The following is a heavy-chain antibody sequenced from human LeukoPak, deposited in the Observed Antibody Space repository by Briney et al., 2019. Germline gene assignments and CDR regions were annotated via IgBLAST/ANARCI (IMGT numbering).Heavy chain of an antibody. CDR1: GFTFSSYS. CDR3: ARGSLLWFGESINDY. D-gene: IGHD3-10*01. J-gene: IGHJ4*02. V-gene: IGHV3-21*01. CDR2: ISSSSSYI. Sequence: PGGSLRLSCAASGFTFSSYSMTWVRQAPVKGLEWVSSISSSSSYIYYADSVKGRFTISRDNAKNSLYLQMNSLRAEDTAVYYCARGSLLWFGESINDYWGQGTLVTVSS.